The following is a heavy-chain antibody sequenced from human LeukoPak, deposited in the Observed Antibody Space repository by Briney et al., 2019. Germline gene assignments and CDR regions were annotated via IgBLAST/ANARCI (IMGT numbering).Heavy chain of an antibody. V-gene: IGHV3-74*01. CDR2: INGHGSRT. CDR1: GFTFSDYW. J-gene: IGHJ4*02. D-gene: IGHD3-16*01. CDR3: ARVITGSTFGQFDY. Sequence: GGSLRLSCTDSGFTFSDYWMHWVRQAPGKGLVWVSRINGHGSRTDYADRVKGRFTISRYNAKNTVFLQMNSLRAEDAAVYYCARVITGSTFGQFDYWGQGALATVSS.